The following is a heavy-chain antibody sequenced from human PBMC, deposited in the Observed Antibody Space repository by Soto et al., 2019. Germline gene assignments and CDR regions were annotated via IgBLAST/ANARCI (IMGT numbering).Heavy chain of an antibody. J-gene: IGHJ6*02. CDR3: VISFGFGELLDPQTYGMDV. CDR2: IDPSDSYT. CDR1: GYSFTIYW. Sequence: PGESLKISCKGSGYSFTIYWISWVLQMPWKGLEWMGRIDPSDSYTNYSPSFQGHVTISADKSISTAYLQWSSLKASDTAMYYCVISFGFGELLDPQTYGMDVWGQGTTVTVSS. V-gene: IGHV5-10-1*01. D-gene: IGHD3-10*01.